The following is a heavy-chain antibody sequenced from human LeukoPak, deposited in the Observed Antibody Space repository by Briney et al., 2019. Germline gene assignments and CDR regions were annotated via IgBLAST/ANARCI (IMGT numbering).Heavy chain of an antibody. CDR2: ITSSSSYI. D-gene: IGHD5-12*01. CDR1: GFTFSTYS. V-gene: IGHV3-21*01. CDR3: ARDPVIVATTARDRQVNWFDP. Sequence: GGSLRLSCAASGFTFSTYSMNWVRQAPGKGLEWVSCITSSSSYIYYADSVKGRFTISRDNAKNSLYLQMNSLRAEDTAVYYCARDPVIVATTARDRQVNWFDPWGQGTLVTVSS. J-gene: IGHJ5*02.